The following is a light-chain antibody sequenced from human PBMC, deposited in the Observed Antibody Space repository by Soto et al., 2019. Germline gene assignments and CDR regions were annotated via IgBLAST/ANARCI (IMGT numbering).Light chain of an antibody. CDR1: QSVSSY. V-gene: IGKV3-11*01. CDR3: QQRSKWPIT. Sequence: EIVLTQSPATLSLSPEERATLSCRASQSVSSYLAWYQQKPGQAPRLLIYDASNRATGIPARFSGSGSGTDFTLTISCLEPEDFAVYYCQQRSKWPITFGQGTRLEIK. J-gene: IGKJ5*01. CDR2: DAS.